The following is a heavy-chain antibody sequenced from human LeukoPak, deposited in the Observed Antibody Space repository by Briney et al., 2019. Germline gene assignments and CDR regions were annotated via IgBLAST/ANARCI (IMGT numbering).Heavy chain of an antibody. J-gene: IGHJ1*01. D-gene: IGHD6-13*01. CDR3: ARAGITTTGRLFQH. Sequence: GGSLSLSCAASGFTFSTYSMNGVRQAPGKGLEWVSYISSSSSTMYYADSVKGRFTISRDNAKSSLYLQMNSLRAEDTAVYYCARAGITTTGRLFQHWGQGTLVTVSS. V-gene: IGHV3-48*01. CDR2: ISSSSSTM. CDR1: GFTFSTYS.